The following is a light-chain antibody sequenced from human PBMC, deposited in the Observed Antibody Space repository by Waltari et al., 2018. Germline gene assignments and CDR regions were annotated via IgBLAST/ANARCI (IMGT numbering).Light chain of an antibody. V-gene: IGLV1-44*01. CDR1: SPNIGRYT. CDR2: SNY. Sequence: QSVLTQPPSASGTPGQGVTISCSGSSPNIGRYTVNWYQQLPGTAPKLLIYSNYQRPSGVPDRFSGSKSGTSASLAISGLQSEDEADYYCATWDNSLNGAVFGGGTQLTVL. CDR3: ATWDNSLNGAV. J-gene: IGLJ7*01.